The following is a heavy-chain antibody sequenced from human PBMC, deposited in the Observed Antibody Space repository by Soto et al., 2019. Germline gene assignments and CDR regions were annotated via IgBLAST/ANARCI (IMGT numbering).Heavy chain of an antibody. J-gene: IGHJ4*02. CDR3: TTVPEWLPF. CDR1: GLTFSNAW. D-gene: IGHD3-3*01. CDR2: SKGKTDGGTT. Sequence: EVQVVESGGGLVKPGGSLRLSCAASGLTFSNAWMSWVRQAPGKGLEWVGRSKGKTDGGTTDYAAPVKGRFTISRDDSKNTLYLQMNSLKTEDTAVYYCTTVPEWLPFWGQGTLVTVSS. V-gene: IGHV3-15*07.